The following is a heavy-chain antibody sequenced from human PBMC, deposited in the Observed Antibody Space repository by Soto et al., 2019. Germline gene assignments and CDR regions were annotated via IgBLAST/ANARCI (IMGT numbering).Heavy chain of an antibody. CDR1: GGSISSGDYY. V-gene: IGHV4-30-4*01. CDR2: IYYSGST. J-gene: IGHJ4*02. Sequence: QVQLQESGPGLVKPSQTLSLTCTVSGGSISSGDYYWSWIRQPPGKGLEWIGYIYYSGSTYYNPSLKRRVTISVDTSKNQFSLKLSSVTAADTAVYYCARDTAAAGNTFDYWGQGTLVTVSS. CDR3: ARDTAAAGNTFDY. D-gene: IGHD6-13*01.